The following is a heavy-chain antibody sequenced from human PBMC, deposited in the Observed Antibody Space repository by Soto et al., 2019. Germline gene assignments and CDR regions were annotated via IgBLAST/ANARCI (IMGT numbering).Heavy chain of an antibody. CDR1: GGSISSSSYY. Sequence: QLQLQESGPGLVKPSETLSLTCTVSGGSISSSSYYWGWIRQPPGKGLEWIGSIYYSGSTYYNPSLKSRVTISVDTSKTQFSLKLSSVTAADTAVYYCARHLLPPYSSSSFLLDYWGQGTLVTVSS. CDR2: IYYSGST. CDR3: ARHLLPPYSSSSFLLDY. D-gene: IGHD6-6*01. J-gene: IGHJ4*02. V-gene: IGHV4-39*01.